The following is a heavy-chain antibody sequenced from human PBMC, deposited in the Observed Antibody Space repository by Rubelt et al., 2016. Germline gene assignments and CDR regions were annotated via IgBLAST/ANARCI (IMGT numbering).Heavy chain of an antibody. V-gene: IGHV3-74*01. D-gene: IGHD3-16*02. Sequence: CAASGFTFSSYWMHWVRQAPGKGLVWVSRINSDGSSTSYADSVKGRFTISRDNAKNTLYLQMNSLRAEDTAVYYCASAVGYQNQGNFQHWGQGTLVTVSS. CDR1: GFTFSSYW. J-gene: IGHJ1*01. CDR2: INSDGSST. CDR3: ASAVGYQNQGNFQH.